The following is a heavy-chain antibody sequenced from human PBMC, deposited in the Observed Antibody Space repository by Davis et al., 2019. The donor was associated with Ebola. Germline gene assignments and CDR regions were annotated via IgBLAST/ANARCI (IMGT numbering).Heavy chain of an antibody. V-gene: IGHV5-51*01. CDR3: ARWRGYCSSTSCYYYYMDV. CDR1: GYSFTSYW. CDR2: IYPGDSDT. Sequence: GESLKISCKGSGYSFTSYWIGWVRQMPGKGLEWMGIIYPGDSDTRYSPSFQGQVTMSADKSISTVYLQWSSLKASDTAMYYCARWRGYCSSTSCYYYYMDVWGKGTTVTVSS. D-gene: IGHD2-2*01. J-gene: IGHJ6*03.